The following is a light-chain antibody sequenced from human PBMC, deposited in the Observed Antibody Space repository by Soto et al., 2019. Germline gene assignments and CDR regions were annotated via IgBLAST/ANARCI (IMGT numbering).Light chain of an antibody. CDR3: QQRYYNPT. V-gene: IGKV1-39*01. CDR2: DSS. Sequence: IQITQSPFSMSASVGDRLTITCRASPSHSNYLHWYQQKPEKAPTLLLYDSSSLQSGVPSTFRGSGSGTDFTLTISSLQHEDFATYYCQQRYYNPTFGQGTKVDIK. CDR1: PSHSNY. J-gene: IGKJ1*01.